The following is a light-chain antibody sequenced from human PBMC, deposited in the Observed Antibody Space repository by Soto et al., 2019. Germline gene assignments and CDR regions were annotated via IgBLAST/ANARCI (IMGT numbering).Light chain of an antibody. CDR2: GAS. Sequence: MMMTQSPATLSVSPGERVTLSCRTSHSVNSRVAWYQQKPGQAPRLLLYGASTRATGIPDRFSGSGSGTDFNITTSRLEHEDFEVYSCQRYGSSPPITFDQGKRLEIK. V-gene: IGKV3-20*01. CDR1: HSVNSRV. CDR3: QRYGSSPPIT. J-gene: IGKJ5*01.